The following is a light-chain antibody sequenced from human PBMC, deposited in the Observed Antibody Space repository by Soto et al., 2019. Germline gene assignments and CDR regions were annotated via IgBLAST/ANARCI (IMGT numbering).Light chain of an antibody. CDR3: EKYNSDRWT. Sequence: DIQMTQSPSSLSASVGDRVTITCRASQGISNYLAWYQQKPGKVPNHLIYEASTLQSGVPTRFSGSGAGTDCTLTISSVEPEDVATYYCEKYNSDRWTFGQGTKVEIK. CDR1: QGISNY. CDR2: EAS. V-gene: IGKV1-27*01. J-gene: IGKJ1*01.